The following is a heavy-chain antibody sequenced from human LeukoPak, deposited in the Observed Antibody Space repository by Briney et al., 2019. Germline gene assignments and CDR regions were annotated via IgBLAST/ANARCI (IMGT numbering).Heavy chain of an antibody. CDR2: IYYSGST. Sequence: PSETLSLTCTVSGGSISRYYWSWIRQPPGEGLEWVGYIYYSGSTNYNPSLKSRVTISVDPSKNQFSLKLSSVTAADTAVYYCAGIYSYGFTDAFDIWGQGTMVTVSS. CDR3: AGIYSYGFTDAFDI. D-gene: IGHD5-18*01. V-gene: IGHV4-59*01. J-gene: IGHJ3*02. CDR1: GGSISRYY.